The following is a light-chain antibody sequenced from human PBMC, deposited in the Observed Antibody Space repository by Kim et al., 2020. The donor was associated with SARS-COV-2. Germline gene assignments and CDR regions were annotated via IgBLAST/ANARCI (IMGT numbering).Light chain of an antibody. V-gene: IGLV1-44*01. Sequence: RVTISCSRTRSNIGSNTVTSYQKLPGTAPKLLIFSKNKRPAEVSVRFSVPKAGTSASLAISGLKSGGAADYYCAAWDDGLNGYVLFGGGTQLTVL. CDR2: SKN. CDR3: AAWDDGLNGYVL. J-gene: IGLJ2*01. CDR1: RSNIGSNT.